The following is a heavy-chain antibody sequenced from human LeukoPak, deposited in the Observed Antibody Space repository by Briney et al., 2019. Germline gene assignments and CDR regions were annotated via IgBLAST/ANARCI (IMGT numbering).Heavy chain of an antibody. CDR1: GFTFSGST. CDR3: ASGRDIIATLPY. CDR2: IRSKTNNYAT. D-gene: IGHD2-21*01. J-gene: IGHJ4*02. Sequence: GGSLRLSCAASGFTFSGSTVYWVRQASGKGLERVARIRSKTNNYATAYAASVKGRFTISRDDSENTAYLQMNSLQTEDTAVYYCASGRDIIATLPYWGQGTLVTVSS. V-gene: IGHV3-73*01.